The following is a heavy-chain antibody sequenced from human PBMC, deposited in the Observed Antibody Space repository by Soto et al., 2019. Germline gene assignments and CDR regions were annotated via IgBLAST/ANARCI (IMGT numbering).Heavy chain of an antibody. CDR2: INAGNGNT. J-gene: IGHJ4*02. CDR1: GYTCTSYA. Sequence: ASLKVSCNASGYTCTSYAMHWVLQAPGQRLEWMGWINAGNGNTKYSQKFQGRVTITRDTSASTAYMELSSLRSEDTAVYYCARSIVMVTALDLWGQGTLGTVSS. D-gene: IGHD2-21*02. V-gene: IGHV1-3*01. CDR3: ARSIVMVTALDL.